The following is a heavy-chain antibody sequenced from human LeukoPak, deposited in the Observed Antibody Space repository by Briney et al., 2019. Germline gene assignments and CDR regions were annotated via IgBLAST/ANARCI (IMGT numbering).Heavy chain of an antibody. CDR1: GGTFSSYA. CDR3: ARHYSSSWNYYYYYMDV. Sequence: ASVKVSCKASGGTFSSYAISWVRQAPGQGLEWMGGIIPIFGTANYAQKFQGRVTITTDESTSTAYMELSSLRSEDTAVYYCARHYSSSWNYYYYYMDVWGKGTTVTVSS. CDR2: IIPIFGTA. J-gene: IGHJ6*03. D-gene: IGHD6-13*01. V-gene: IGHV1-69*05.